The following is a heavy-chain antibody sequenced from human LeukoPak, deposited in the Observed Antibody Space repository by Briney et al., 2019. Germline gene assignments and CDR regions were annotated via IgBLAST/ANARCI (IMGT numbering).Heavy chain of an antibody. Sequence: SETLSLTCTVSGGSISSSSYYWGWIRQPPGKGLEWIGSIYYSGSTYYNPSLKSRVTISVDTSKNQFSLKLSSVTAADTAVYYCASTLKGGYNWFDPWGQGTLVTVSS. J-gene: IGHJ5*02. CDR2: IYYSGST. V-gene: IGHV4-39*07. D-gene: IGHD5-12*01. CDR1: GGSISSSSYY. CDR3: ASTLKGGYNWFDP.